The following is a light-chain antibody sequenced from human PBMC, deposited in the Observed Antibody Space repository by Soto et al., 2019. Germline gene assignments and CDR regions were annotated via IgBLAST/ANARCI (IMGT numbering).Light chain of an antibody. V-gene: IGLV2-14*01. CDR3: SSYTRTTNFGV. Sequence: QSVLTQPPSASGTPGQRVTISCSGSSSNIGSNTVNWYQHHPGKAPKLMIYEVSNRPSGVSNRFSGSKSDNAASLTISGLQAQEEANYPCSSYTRTTNFGVFGTGTKVTV. CDR1: SSNIGSNT. J-gene: IGLJ1*01. CDR2: EVS.